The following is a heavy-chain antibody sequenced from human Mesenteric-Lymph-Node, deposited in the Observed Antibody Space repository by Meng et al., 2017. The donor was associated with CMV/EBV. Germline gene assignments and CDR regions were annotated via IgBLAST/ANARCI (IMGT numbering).Heavy chain of an antibody. D-gene: IGHD2-2*01. CDR2: ISSSSSYI. Sequence: GGSLRLSCTVSGGSISSSSYYWGWIRQPPGKGLEWVSSISSSSSYIYYADSVKGRFTISRDNAKNSLYLQMNSLRAEDTAVYYCARVPACDYWGQGTLVTVSS. J-gene: IGHJ4*02. CDR1: GGSISSSS. CDR3: ARVPACDY. V-gene: IGHV3-21*01.